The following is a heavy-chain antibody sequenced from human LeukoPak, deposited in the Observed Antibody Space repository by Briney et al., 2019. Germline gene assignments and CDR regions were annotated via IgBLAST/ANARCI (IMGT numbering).Heavy chain of an antibody. Sequence: GGSLRLSCAASGFTFSSYGMHWVRQAPGKGLEWVAFIRYDGSNKYYADSVKGRFTISRDNSKNTLYLQMNSLRAEDTAVYHCAKEYYDFWSGYMGEGFDPWGQGTLVTVSS. V-gene: IGHV3-30*02. D-gene: IGHD3-3*01. J-gene: IGHJ5*02. CDR1: GFTFSSYG. CDR2: IRYDGSNK. CDR3: AKEYYDFWSGYMGEGFDP.